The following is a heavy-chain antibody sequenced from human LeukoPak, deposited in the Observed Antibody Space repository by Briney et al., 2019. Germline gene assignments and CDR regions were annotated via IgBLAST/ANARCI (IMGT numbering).Heavy chain of an antibody. Sequence: LETLSLTCAVSGGVFSGFYLAWVPQPPGKGLGWVGGINHSGSTNYNPSLKSRVTMSVDTSMNQFSLRLNSVTAADTAVYYCARAYGSGSYHSNWFESWGQGTLVIVSS. V-gene: IGHV4-34*01. J-gene: IGHJ5*01. D-gene: IGHD3-10*01. CDR1: GGVFSGFY. CDR2: INHSGST. CDR3: ARAYGSGSYHSNWFES.